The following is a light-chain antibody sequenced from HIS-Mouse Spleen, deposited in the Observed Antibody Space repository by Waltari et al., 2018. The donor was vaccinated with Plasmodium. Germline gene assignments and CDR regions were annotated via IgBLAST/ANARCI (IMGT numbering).Light chain of an antibody. CDR2: GKN. CDR3: NSRDSSGNHLV. CDR1: SLRSDY. V-gene: IGLV3-19*01. Sequence: SSELPQDPAVSVALGQTVRITCQGDSLRSDYASWYQQKPGQAPVLVIYGKNNRPSGIPDRFSGSSSGNTASLTITGAQAEDEADYYCNSRDSSGNHLVFGGGTKLTVL. J-gene: IGLJ3*02.